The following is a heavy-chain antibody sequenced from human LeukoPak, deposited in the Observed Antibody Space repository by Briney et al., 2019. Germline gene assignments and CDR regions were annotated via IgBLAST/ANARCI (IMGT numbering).Heavy chain of an antibody. J-gene: IGHJ4*02. Sequence: PGGSLRLSCAASGFTFSSYEMNWVRQAPGKGLEWVSYISSSGSTIYYADSVKGRFTISRDNPKNSLYLQMNSLRAEDTAVYYCARAYISWYDYWGQGTLVTVSS. CDR3: ARAYISWYDY. D-gene: IGHD6-13*01. CDR2: ISSSGSTI. CDR1: GFTFSSYE. V-gene: IGHV3-48*03.